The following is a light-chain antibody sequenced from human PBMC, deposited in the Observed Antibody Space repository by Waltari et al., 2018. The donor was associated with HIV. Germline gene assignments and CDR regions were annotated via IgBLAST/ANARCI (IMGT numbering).Light chain of an antibody. Sequence: EIVLTQSPGTLSLSPGESATLTCRASHAVSNNYLVWYQQIPGQAPRLLIYGASSRATGIPDRFSGSVSGTDVTLTISRLEPEDFAVYYCQQYHVTPFTFGQGTRLEIK. J-gene: IGKJ5*01. CDR2: GAS. CDR3: QQYHVTPFT. V-gene: IGKV3-20*01. CDR1: HAVSNNY.